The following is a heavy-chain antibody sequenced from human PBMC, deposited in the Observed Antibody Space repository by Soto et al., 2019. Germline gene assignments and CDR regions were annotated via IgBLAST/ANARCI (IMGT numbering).Heavy chain of an antibody. CDR3: AREAADILTGYPSLSYGMAV. CDR1: GGSISSYY. V-gene: IGHV4-59*01. Sequence: SETLSLTCTVSGGSISSYYWSWIRQPPGKGLEWIGYIYYSGSTNYNPSLKSRVTISVDTSKNQFSLKLSSVTAADTAVYYCAREAADILTGYPSLSYGMAVWGQGTTVTVSS. J-gene: IGHJ6*02. D-gene: IGHD3-9*01. CDR2: IYYSGST.